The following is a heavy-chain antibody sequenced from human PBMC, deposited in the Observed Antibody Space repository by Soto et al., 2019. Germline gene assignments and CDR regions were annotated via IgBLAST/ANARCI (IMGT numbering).Heavy chain of an antibody. CDR3: AKFTYSDLWSGSHDS. J-gene: IGHJ4*02. Sequence: PGGSLRLSCAPSGFSLSSRDMSWVRQASGQRLDWVAIMSASGDNTYYADSVKGRFTISRDNSKNTLYLQVNSLRAEDTAVYYCAKFTYSDLWSGSHDSWGQGTLVTVSS. V-gene: IGHV3-23*01. D-gene: IGHD3-3*01. CDR1: GFSLSSRD. CDR2: MSASGDNT.